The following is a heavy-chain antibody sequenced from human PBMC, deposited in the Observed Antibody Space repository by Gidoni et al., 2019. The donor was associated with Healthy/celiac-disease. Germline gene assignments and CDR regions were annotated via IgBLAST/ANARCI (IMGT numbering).Heavy chain of an antibody. CDR1: GSPFTSYY. CDR2: INPSGGST. J-gene: IGHJ6*03. V-gene: IGHV1-46*01. Sequence: QVQLVQSGAEVKKPGASLKVSCKASGSPFTSYYMHWVRQAPGQGLEWMGIINPSGGSTSYAQKFQGRVTMTRDTSTSTVYMELSSLRSEDTAVYYCAYYSSSSFSDFYYMDVWGKGTTVTVSS. CDR3: AYYSSSSFSDFYYMDV. D-gene: IGHD6-6*01.